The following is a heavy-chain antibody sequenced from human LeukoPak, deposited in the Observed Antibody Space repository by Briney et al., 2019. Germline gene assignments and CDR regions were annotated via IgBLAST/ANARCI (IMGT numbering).Heavy chain of an antibody. V-gene: IGHV3-66*01. CDR1: GFTVSSNY. CDR2: IYSGGST. CDR3: ARGPLGTYGDPLLRYGMDV. J-gene: IGHJ6*02. Sequence: GGSLRLSCAASGFTVSSNYMSWVRQAPGKGLEWVSVIYSGGSTYYADSVKGRFTISRDNSKNTLYLQMNSLRAEDTAVYYCARGPLGTYGDPLLRYGMDVWGQGTTVTVSS. D-gene: IGHD4-17*01.